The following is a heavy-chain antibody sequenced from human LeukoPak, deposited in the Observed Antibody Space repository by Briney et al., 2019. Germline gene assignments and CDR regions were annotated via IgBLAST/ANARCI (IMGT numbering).Heavy chain of an antibody. Sequence: GASVKVSCKASGYDFINYYMHWVRQAPGQGLEWMGILNGNGGTTTYAQKFQGRVSMTRDTSTSTGYMELTSLRSEDTAVYYCAREIPQGMDVWGQGTTVTVSS. CDR3: AREIPQGMDV. V-gene: IGHV1-46*01. J-gene: IGHJ6*02. CDR1: GYDFINYY. CDR2: LNGNGGTT.